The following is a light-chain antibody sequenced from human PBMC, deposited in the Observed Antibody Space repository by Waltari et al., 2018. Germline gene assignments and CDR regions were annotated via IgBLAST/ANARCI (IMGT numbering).Light chain of an antibody. CDR1: SSDVGSYNR. V-gene: IGLV2-18*02. CDR3: ASYTSSNTWV. J-gene: IGLJ3*02. Sequence: QSALTQPPSVSGSPGQSVTISCTGTSSDVGSYNRVSWYLQPPGTAPQVIIYAVSNRPSGVPDRFSGSKSGNTASLTISGLQAEDETDYYCASYTSSNTWVFGGGTKLTVL. CDR2: AVS.